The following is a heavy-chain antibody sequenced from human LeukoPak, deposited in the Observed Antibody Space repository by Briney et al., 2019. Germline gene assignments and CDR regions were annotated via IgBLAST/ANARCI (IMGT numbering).Heavy chain of an antibody. CDR2: IYYSGST. V-gene: IGHV4-39*01. J-gene: IGHJ5*02. Sequence: SETLSLTCTISGGSISSSSSYWGWIRQPPGKGLEWIGSIYYSGSTYYNPSLKSRVTISVDTSKNQFSLKLSSVTAADTAVYYCARSSGGRVDPWGQGTLVTVSS. D-gene: IGHD2-15*01. CDR1: GGSISSSSSY. CDR3: ARSSGGRVDP.